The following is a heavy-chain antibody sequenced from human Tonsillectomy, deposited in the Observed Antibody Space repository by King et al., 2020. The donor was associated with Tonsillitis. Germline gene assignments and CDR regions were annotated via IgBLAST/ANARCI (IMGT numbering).Heavy chain of an antibody. CDR3: ATDERECEWLTSPFDD. D-gene: IGHD5-12*01. Sequence: QLVQSGGGVVQPGRSLRLSCAASGFTFNNYGVHWVRQAPGKGLEWVAVISYDGSNKYYADSVKGRLTISRDNSKNTLSLQMNSLRAEDTAVYYCATDERECEWLTSPFDDWGQGTLVTVSS. CDR1: GFTFNNYG. V-gene: IGHV3-30*03. J-gene: IGHJ4*02. CDR2: ISYDGSNK.